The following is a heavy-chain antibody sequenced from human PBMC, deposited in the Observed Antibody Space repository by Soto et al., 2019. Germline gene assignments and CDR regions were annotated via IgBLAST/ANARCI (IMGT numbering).Heavy chain of an antibody. D-gene: IGHD2-15*01. CDR3: VKTRGGNNFDFFD. CDR1: GFTFSSYA. V-gene: IGHV3-64D*06. CDR2: VRGNGDPP. Sequence: GGSLRLSCSTSGFTFSSYAIHWVRQSQGKGLEYISGVRGNGDPPFYADSVKGRFTISKDNSKNTVYLQMSSLSADDAAVYYCVKTRGGNNFDFFDWGQGTLVTSPQ. J-gene: IGHJ4*02.